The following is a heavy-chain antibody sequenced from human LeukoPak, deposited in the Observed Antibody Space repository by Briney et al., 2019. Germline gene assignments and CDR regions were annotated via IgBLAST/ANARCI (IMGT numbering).Heavy chain of an antibody. Sequence: SETLSLTCTVSGGSISSGGYYWSWIRQHPGKGLEWIGYIYYSGSTYYNPSLKSRVTISVDTSKNQFSLKLSSVTAADTAVYYCARALKMITFGGVYFDYWGQGILVTVSS. V-gene: IGHV4-31*03. CDR2: IYYSGST. D-gene: IGHD3-16*01. CDR3: ARALKMITFGGVYFDY. CDR1: GGSISSGGYY. J-gene: IGHJ4*02.